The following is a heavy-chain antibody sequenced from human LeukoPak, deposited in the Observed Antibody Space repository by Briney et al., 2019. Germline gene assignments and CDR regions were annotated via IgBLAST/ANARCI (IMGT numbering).Heavy chain of an antibody. Sequence: GGTLRLSCAASGFTFSSHGMNWVRQAPGKGLEWVSGISPNGVITYYADSVKGRFTISRDNAKNSLYLQMDSLRAEDMALYYCAKGNTAMINDAFDIWGQGTMVTVSS. J-gene: IGHJ3*02. V-gene: IGHV3-23*01. CDR2: ISPNGVIT. CDR3: AKGNTAMINDAFDI. CDR1: GFTFSSHG. D-gene: IGHD5-18*01.